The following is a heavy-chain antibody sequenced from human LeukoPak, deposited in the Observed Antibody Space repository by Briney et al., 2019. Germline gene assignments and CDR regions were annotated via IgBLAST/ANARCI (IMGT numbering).Heavy chain of an antibody. CDR1: GFTFSSYA. D-gene: IGHD3-22*01. CDR2: ISGSGGST. J-gene: IGHJ4*02. Sequence: PGGSLRLSCAASGFTFSSYAMSWVRQAPGKGLEWVSAISGSGGSTYYADSVKGRFTISRDNSKNTLYLQMNSLRAEDTAVYYCAKIRDSSGYYSHYFDYWGQGTLVTVSS. CDR3: AKIRDSSGYYSHYFDY. V-gene: IGHV3-23*01.